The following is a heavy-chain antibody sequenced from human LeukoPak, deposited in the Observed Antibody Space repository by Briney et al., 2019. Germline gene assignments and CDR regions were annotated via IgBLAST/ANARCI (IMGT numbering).Heavy chain of an antibody. CDR2: ISYDGSNK. CDR3: AREGIAAAAAHFDY. D-gene: IGHD6-13*01. V-gene: IGHV3-30-3*01. J-gene: IGHJ4*02. Sequence: GGSLRLSCAASGFTFSSYAMHWVRQAPGKGLEWVAVISYDGSNKYYADSVKGRFTISRDNSKNTLYLQMNSLRAEDTAAYYCAREGIAAAAAHFDYWGQGTLVTVSS. CDR1: GFTFSSYA.